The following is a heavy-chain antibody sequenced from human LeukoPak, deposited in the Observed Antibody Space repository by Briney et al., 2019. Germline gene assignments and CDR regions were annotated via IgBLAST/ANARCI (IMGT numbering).Heavy chain of an antibody. Sequence: GGSLRLSCEGSGFTFSNYWMGWVRQAPGKGLVWVSRINTDGSSTDYADSVKGRFTISRDNAKNMLYLQMNSLRAEDTAVYYCARPYCSGASCHSPPDYWGQGTLVTVSS. CDR3: ARPYCSGASCHSPPDY. V-gene: IGHV3-74*01. CDR2: INTDGSST. CDR1: GFTFSNYW. J-gene: IGHJ4*02. D-gene: IGHD2-15*01.